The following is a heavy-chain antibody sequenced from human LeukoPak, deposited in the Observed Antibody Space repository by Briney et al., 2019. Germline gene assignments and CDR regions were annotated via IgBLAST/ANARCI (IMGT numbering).Heavy chain of an antibody. Sequence: SETLSLTCAVYGGSCSDYYCSWIRQPPGKGLEWIGEIHSYGDLYYNSSLRSRLTISIDTSKTQFSLRLTSLTAADTAFYYCARGRDRSKAGEHWGQGTLVTVSS. CDR2: IHSYGDL. D-gene: IGHD2-21*01. J-gene: IGHJ4*02. CDR3: ARGRDRSKAGEH. CDR1: GGSCSDYY. V-gene: IGHV4-34*01.